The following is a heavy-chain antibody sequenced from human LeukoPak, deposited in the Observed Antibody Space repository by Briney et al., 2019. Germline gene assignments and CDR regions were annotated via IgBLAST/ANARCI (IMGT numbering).Heavy chain of an antibody. CDR1: GITVRGSY. D-gene: IGHD6-13*01. V-gene: IGHV3-53*01. CDR3: TRDLTGTTWSENDY. Sequence: GGSLRLSCAVSGITVRGSYMSWVRQAPGKGLEWVSVIYSGDRTYYSESVKGRFTISRDTSKNTLYLQMNNLRADDTARYYCTRDLTGTTWSENDYWGQGTLVTISS. CDR2: IYSGDRT. J-gene: IGHJ4*02.